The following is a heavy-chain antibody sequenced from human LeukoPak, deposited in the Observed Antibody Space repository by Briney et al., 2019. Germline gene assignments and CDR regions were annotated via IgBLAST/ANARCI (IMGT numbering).Heavy chain of an antibody. CDR3: ARDSSGWHDRWDY. D-gene: IGHD6-19*01. Sequence: GGSLRLSCAASGFTFSYYGINWVRQAPGKGLEWVSFISTTSSYIYYADSVKGRFTISRDNAKNSVYLQMNGLRVEDTAVYYCARDSSGWHDRWDYWGQGTLVTVSS. V-gene: IGHV3-21*01. CDR2: ISTTSSYI. CDR1: GFTFSYYG. J-gene: IGHJ4*02.